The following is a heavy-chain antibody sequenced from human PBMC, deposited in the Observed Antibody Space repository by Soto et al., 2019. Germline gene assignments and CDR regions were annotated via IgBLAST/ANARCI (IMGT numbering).Heavy chain of an antibody. CDR2: ISGYNGNT. J-gene: IGHJ4*02. CDR3: ARDLNIVLKGLRYYFDY. CDR1: GYTFTKYG. Sequence: QVQLVQSGAEVKKPGASVKVSCKASGYTFTKYGFTWVRQAPGQGLEWLGWISGYNGNTNYAQKFQDRVTMTTDTSTSTAYMELSSLRSGDTAVYYCARDLNIVLKGLRYYFDYWGQGTLVTVSS. V-gene: IGHV1-18*01. D-gene: IGHD2-8*01.